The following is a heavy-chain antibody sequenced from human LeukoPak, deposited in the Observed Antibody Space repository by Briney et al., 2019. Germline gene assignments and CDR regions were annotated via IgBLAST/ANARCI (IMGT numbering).Heavy chain of an antibody. Sequence: SETLSLTCTVSGGSTSSYYWSWIRQPPGKGLKWIGYIYYSGSTNYNPSLKSRVTISVDTSKNQFSLKLSSVTAADTAVYYCARVADSSSWSPFDYWGQGTLVTVSS. CDR2: IYYSGST. CDR3: ARVADSSSWSPFDY. V-gene: IGHV4-59*01. D-gene: IGHD6-13*01. J-gene: IGHJ4*02. CDR1: GGSTSSYY.